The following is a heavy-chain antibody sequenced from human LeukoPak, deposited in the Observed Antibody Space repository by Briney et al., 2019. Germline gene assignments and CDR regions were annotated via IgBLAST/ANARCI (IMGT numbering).Heavy chain of an antibody. J-gene: IGHJ4*02. CDR3: ARGYAVRGKMSGAGPDY. Sequence: GASVKVSCKASGYTFTGYYMHWVRQAPGQGLEWMGWINPNSGGTNYAQKFQGRVTMTRDTSISTAYMELSRLRSDDTAVYYCARGYAVRGKMSGAGPDYWGQGTLVTVSS. D-gene: IGHD3-10*01. V-gene: IGHV1-2*02. CDR2: INPNSGGT. CDR1: GYTFTGYY.